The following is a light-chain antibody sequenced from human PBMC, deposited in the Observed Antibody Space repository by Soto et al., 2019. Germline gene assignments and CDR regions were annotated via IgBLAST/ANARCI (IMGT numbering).Light chain of an antibody. CDR1: QSLVHSDGIAY. CDR2: KVS. J-gene: IGKJ5*01. CDR3: MQGTHWPIT. Sequence: LSLPVTLGQPASISCRSNQSLVHSDGIAYFSWFQQRPGRSPRRLIYKVSNRDSGVPARFSGSGSGTDFALKISRVEAEDVGVYYCMQGTHWPITFGQGTRLENK. V-gene: IGKV2-30*02.